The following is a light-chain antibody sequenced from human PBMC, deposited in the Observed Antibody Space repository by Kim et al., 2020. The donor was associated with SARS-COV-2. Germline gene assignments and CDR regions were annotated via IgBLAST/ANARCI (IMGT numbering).Light chain of an antibody. J-gene: IGKJ5*01. Sequence: APGERATLSCRASQSFSSSYLAGYQQKPGQATRLLSYGASTRATDIPDRFSGSGSGTDFTLTISSLEPEDFAVYLCQQYSASPSTFGQGTRLEIK. CDR1: QSFSSSY. CDR3: QQYSASPST. V-gene: IGKV3-20*01. CDR2: GAS.